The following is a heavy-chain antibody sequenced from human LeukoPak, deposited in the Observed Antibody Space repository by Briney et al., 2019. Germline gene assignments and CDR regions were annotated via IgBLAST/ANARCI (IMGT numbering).Heavy chain of an antibody. V-gene: IGHV3-64D*06. CDR3: VRGTGY. CDR2: ISSNGDNT. Sequence: GGSLRLSCSASGFTFSTYVMHWVRQAPGKGLEYVPAISSNGDNTYYADSVKGRFTISRDNSKNTLYLQMSSLRADDTAVYYCVRGTGYWGQGTLVTVSS. CDR1: GFTFSTYV. J-gene: IGHJ4*02.